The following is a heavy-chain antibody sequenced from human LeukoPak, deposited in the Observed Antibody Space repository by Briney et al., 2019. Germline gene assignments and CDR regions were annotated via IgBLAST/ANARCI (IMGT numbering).Heavy chain of an antibody. CDR3: ARGHYGQDY. CDR1: GFTFSNAW. D-gene: IGHD4-17*01. J-gene: IGHJ4*02. Sequence: KTGGSLRLSCAASGFTFSNAWMSWVRQAPGKGLEWVGRIKSKTDGGTTDYAAPVKGRFTISRDDSKNTLYLQMNSLRAEDTAVYYCARGHYGQDYWGQGTLVTVSS. CDR2: IKSKTDGGTT. V-gene: IGHV3-15*01.